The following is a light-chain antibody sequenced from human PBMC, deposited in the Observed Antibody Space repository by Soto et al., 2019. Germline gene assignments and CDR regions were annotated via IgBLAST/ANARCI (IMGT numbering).Light chain of an antibody. CDR3: QQYYTTPPT. J-gene: IGKJ4*01. CDR2: WAS. Sequence: DIVMTQSPDSLAVSLGERATINCKSSQSVLYSSNNKNYLAWYQQQPGQPPKLLIYWASTRESGVPDRFSGSGSGTDFTLTNSSLQAEDAAVYYCQQYYTTPPTLGGGTTVEIK. CDR1: QSVLYSSNNKNY. V-gene: IGKV4-1*01.